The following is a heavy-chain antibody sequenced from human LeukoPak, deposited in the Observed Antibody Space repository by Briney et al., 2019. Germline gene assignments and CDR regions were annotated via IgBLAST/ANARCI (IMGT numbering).Heavy chain of an antibody. CDR3: ASNFQSYHFDY. J-gene: IGHJ4*02. Sequence: GASVKVSCKASGGTFSSYAISWVRQAPGQGLEWMGGIIPIFGTANYAQKSQGRVTITADKSTSTAYMELSSLRSEDTAVYYCASNFQSYHFDYWGQGTLVTVSS. CDR2: IIPIFGTA. V-gene: IGHV1-69*06. D-gene: IGHD3-10*01. CDR1: GGTFSSYA.